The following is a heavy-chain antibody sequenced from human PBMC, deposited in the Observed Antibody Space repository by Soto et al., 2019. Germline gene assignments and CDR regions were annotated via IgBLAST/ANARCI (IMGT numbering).Heavy chain of an antibody. CDR2: VNHSGST. Sequence: SETLSLTCAVYGGSFSGYYWSWIRQPPGKGLEWIGEVNHSGSTNYNPSLKSRVTISVDTSKNQFSLKLSSVTAADTAVYYCARSARRYCSGGSCYGNWFDPWGQGTLVTVSS. D-gene: IGHD2-15*01. CDR1: GGSFSGYY. CDR3: ARSARRYCSGGSCYGNWFDP. V-gene: IGHV4-34*01. J-gene: IGHJ5*02.